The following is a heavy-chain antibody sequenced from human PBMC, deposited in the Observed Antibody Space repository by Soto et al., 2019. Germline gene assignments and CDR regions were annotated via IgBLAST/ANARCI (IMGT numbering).Heavy chain of an antibody. Sequence: QITLKESGPPLVKPTQTLTLTCTFSGFSLSTSGVGVGWIRQPPGKALEWLALIYWDDDKRYSPSLKSRLTITKDTSKNQVVLTMTNMDPVDTATYYCAHMVLWFGELYWLRLWDYWGQGTLVTVSS. CDR3: AHMVLWFGELYWLRLWDY. CDR2: IYWDDDK. D-gene: IGHD3-10*01. CDR1: GFSLSTSGVG. J-gene: IGHJ4*02. V-gene: IGHV2-5*02.